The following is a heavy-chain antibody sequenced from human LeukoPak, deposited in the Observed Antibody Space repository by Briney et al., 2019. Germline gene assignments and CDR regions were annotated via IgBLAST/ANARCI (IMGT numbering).Heavy chain of an antibody. CDR3: ARGGGSRNDAFDI. CDR2: ISSSSSYI. D-gene: IGHD5-12*01. Sequence: GGSLRLSCAASGFTFSSYSMNWVRQAPGKGLEWVSSISSSSSYIYYADSVKGRFTISRDNAKNSLYLQMNSLRAEDTAVYYCARGGGSRNDAFDIWGQGTMVTVSS. V-gene: IGHV3-21*01. J-gene: IGHJ3*02. CDR1: GFTFSSYS.